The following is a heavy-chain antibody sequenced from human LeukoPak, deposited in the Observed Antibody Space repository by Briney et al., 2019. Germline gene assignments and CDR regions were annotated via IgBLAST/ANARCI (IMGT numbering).Heavy chain of an antibody. D-gene: IGHD2-15*01. CDR2: IYYSGST. CDR1: GGSISSYY. V-gene: IGHV4-59*01. Sequence: SETLSLTCTVSGGSISSYYWSWIRQPPGKGLEWIGYIYYSGSTNYNPSLKSRVTISVDTSKNQFSLKLSSVTAADTAVYYCARFPPGSAHDYWGQGTLVTVSS. CDR3: ARFPPGSAHDY. J-gene: IGHJ4*02.